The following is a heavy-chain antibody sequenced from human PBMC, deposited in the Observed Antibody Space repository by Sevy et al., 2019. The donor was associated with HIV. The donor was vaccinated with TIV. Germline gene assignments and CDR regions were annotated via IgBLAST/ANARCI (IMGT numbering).Heavy chain of an antibody. J-gene: IGHJ4*02. CDR3: ARDRFIFGSGPPDS. V-gene: IGHV1-2*02. Sequence: ASVKVSCEASGFSFTAYFIHWVRQAPGQGLEWMGWINPNSGGTNYAQKFQGRVTMTSDASISAAYMELTSLTSDDTAVYYCARDRFIFGSGPPDSWGQGTLVTDSS. CDR1: GFSFTAYF. D-gene: IGHD2-15*01. CDR2: INPNSGGT.